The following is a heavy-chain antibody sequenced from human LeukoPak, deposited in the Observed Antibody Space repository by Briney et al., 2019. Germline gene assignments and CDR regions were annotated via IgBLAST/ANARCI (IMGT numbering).Heavy chain of an antibody. J-gene: IGHJ5*02. CDR3: ARVPPHLTFGGVIQRVWFDP. Sequence: ASVKVSCKASGYTFTSYGISWVRQAPGQGLEWMGWISAYNGNTNYAQKLQGRVTMTRDTSISTAYMELSRLRSDDTAVYYCARVPPHLTFGGVIQRVWFDPWGQGTLVTVSS. CDR1: GYTFTSYG. D-gene: IGHD3-16*01. CDR2: ISAYNGNT. V-gene: IGHV1-18*01.